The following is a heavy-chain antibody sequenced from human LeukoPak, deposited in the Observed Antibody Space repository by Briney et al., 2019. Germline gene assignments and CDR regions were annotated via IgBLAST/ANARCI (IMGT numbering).Heavy chain of an antibody. CDR2: ISSSSSTI. V-gene: IGHV3-48*01. Sequence: PGGSLRLSCAASGFTFSSYSMNWVRQAPGKGLEWVSYISSSSSTIYYADSVKGRFTISRDNAKNSLYLQMNSLRAEDTAVYYCATTFSNIATWSPFDPWGQGTLVTVSS. CDR3: ATTFSNIATWSPFDP. CDR1: GFTFSSYS. J-gene: IGHJ5*02. D-gene: IGHD6-13*01.